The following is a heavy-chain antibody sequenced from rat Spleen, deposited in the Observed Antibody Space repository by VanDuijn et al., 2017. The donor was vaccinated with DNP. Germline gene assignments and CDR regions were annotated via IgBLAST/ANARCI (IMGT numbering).Heavy chain of an antibody. V-gene: IGHV2-30*01. CDR1: GFSLTSHH. J-gene: IGHJ2*01. CDR2: IWTGGST. Sequence: QVQLKESGPGLVQPSQTLSLACTVSGFSLTSHHVHWVRQPSGKGLEWMGIIWTGGSTDYNSALNSRLSISRDTPKSQVFLKMNSLQTEDIATYYCARGNWEYFDYWGQGVMVTVAS. D-gene: IGHD5-1*01. CDR3: ARGNWEYFDY.